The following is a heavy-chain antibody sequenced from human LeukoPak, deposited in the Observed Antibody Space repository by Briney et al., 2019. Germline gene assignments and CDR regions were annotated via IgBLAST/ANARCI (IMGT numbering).Heavy chain of an antibody. CDR2: ISAYNGNT. Sequence: GASVKVSCEASGYTFTSYGISWVLQAPGQGLEWMGWISAYNGNTNYAQKLQGRVTMTTDTSTSTAYMELRSLRSDDTAVYYCARALPYYDFWSGYYTGIHFDYWGQGTLVTVSS. V-gene: IGHV1-18*01. CDR3: ARALPYYDFWSGYYTGIHFDY. CDR1: GYTFTSYG. J-gene: IGHJ4*02. D-gene: IGHD3-3*01.